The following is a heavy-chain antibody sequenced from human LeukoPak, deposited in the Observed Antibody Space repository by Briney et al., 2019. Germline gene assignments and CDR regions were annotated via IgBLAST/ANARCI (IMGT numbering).Heavy chain of an antibody. J-gene: IGHJ5*02. Sequence: SVKVSCKASGGTFSSYAISWVRQAPGQGLEWWGGIIPIFGTANYAQKFEGRVTITADESTSTAYMELSSLRSEDTAVYYCARDLGYYDILTGYSSSYPWGQGTLVTVSS. CDR3: ARDLGYYDILTGYSSSYP. CDR1: GGTFSSYA. CDR2: IIPIFGTA. D-gene: IGHD3-9*01. V-gene: IGHV1-69*13.